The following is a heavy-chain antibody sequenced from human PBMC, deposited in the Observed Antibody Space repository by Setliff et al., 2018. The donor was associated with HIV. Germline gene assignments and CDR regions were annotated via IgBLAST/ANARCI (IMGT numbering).Heavy chain of an antibody. Sequence: PSETLSLTCTVSGGSISSSSYYWGWIRQPPGKGLGWIGSIYYSGSTYYNPSLKSRVTISVDTSKNQFSLKLSPVTAADTAVYFCARHWYSSPVTTWGQGTLVTVSS. CDR3: ARHWYSSPVTT. V-gene: IGHV4-39*01. CDR1: GGSISSSSYY. CDR2: IYYSGST. J-gene: IGHJ5*02. D-gene: IGHD1-1*01.